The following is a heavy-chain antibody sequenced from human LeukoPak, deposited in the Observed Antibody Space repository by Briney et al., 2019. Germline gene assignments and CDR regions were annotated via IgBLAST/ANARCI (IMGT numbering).Heavy chain of an antibody. J-gene: IGHJ4*02. D-gene: IGHD6-13*01. CDR2: IGRTYTAI. V-gene: IGHV3-48*01. Sequence: GGSLRLSCTASGFTFSSSGRNWVRQAPGKGLEWASYIGRTYTAIYYADSVKGRFTISRDNAKQTLYLQMSTLTAEDTAMYYCARDAVSSSWYLGFNDHWRQGTLVTVSS. CDR3: ARDAVSSSWYLGFNDH. CDR1: GFTFSSSG.